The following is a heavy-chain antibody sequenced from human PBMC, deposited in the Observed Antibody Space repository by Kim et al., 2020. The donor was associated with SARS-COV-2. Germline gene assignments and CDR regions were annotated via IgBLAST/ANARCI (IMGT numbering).Heavy chain of an antibody. D-gene: IGHD3-3*01. CDR3: ARHGPVNYDFLIGYFYY. V-gene: IGHV3-23*03. J-gene: IGHJ6*01. CDR1: GFTFSSYA. CDR2: IYSGGSST. Sequence: GGSLRLSCAASGFTFSSYAMSWVRQAPGKGRGWVSVIYSGGSSTYYADPVKGRFTISRDNSKNTLYLQMNSLRAEDTAVYYFARHGPVNYDFLIGYFYY.